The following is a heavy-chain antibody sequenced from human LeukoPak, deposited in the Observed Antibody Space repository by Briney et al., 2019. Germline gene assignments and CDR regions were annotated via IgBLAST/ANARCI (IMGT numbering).Heavy chain of an antibody. V-gene: IGHV4-38-2*02. CDR2: IYHSGST. CDR1: GYSISSGYY. J-gene: IGHJ4*02. Sequence: SETLSLTCTVSGYSISSGYYWGWIRQPPGKGLEWIGSIYHSGSTYYNPSLKSRVTISVDTSKNQFSLKLSSVTAADTAVYYCAITTIAAGGGGGFDYWGQGTLVTVSS. D-gene: IGHD6-13*01. CDR3: AITTIAAGGGGGFDY.